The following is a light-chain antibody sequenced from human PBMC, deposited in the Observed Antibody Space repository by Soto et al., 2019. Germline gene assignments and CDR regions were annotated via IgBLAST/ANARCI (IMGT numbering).Light chain of an antibody. CDR2: GAS. V-gene: IGKV3-15*01. CDR3: QQYNNWIPFT. Sequence: EIVMTQSPATLSVSPGERATLSCRASQSVSNNLAWYHQKPGQAPRLLIYGASTRATGIPARFSGSGSGTEFTLTISSLQSEDFAVYYCQQYNNWIPFTFGHGTKVDIK. CDR1: QSVSNN. J-gene: IGKJ3*01.